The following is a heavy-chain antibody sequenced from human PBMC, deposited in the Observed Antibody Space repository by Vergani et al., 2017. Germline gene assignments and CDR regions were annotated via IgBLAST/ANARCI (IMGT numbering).Heavy chain of an antibody. CDR2: VVPLFNRP. Sequence: QVQLVQSGAEVKQPGSSVKVSCKASGGTVSNYAISWVRQAPGQGLEWMGEVVPLFNRPNYAQRFRGRVTITADDWTNTAYLEVNSLTSEDTAVYYCARGPVVPAAVAWDNNFYYYMDVWGKGTTVTVSS. J-gene: IGHJ6*03. CDR1: GGTVSNYA. V-gene: IGHV1-69*01. D-gene: IGHD2-2*01. CDR3: ARGPVVPAAVAWDNNFYYYMDV.